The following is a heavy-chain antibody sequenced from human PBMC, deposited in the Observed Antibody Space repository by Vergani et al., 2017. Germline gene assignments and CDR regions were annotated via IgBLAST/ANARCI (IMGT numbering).Heavy chain of an antibody. CDR1: GFSFSSYG. Sequence: QVQLVESGGGVVQPGKSLRLSCAASGFSFSSYGMHWVRQAPGKGLEWVAVISYDGSNKYYADSVKGRFIISRDTSKNTLYLQMNSLRAEDTAVYYCAKDLPSGTYGGDWLAPWGQGTLVTVSS. CDR2: ISYDGSNK. J-gene: IGHJ5*02. CDR3: AKDLPSGTYGGDWLAP. D-gene: IGHD4-23*01. V-gene: IGHV3-30*18.